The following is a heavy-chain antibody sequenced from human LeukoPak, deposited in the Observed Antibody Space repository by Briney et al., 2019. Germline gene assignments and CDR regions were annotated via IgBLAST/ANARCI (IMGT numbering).Heavy chain of an antibody. D-gene: IGHD1-26*01. CDR2: ISGYNGNT. J-gene: IGHJ4*02. V-gene: IGHV1-18*01. Sequence: ASVKVSCKASGYTFTSYGISWVRQAPGQVLEPMAWISGYNGNTNYAQKLQGRVTMTTDTYTSTAYMELMSLRSDDTAVYYCARGGLYGGSPDYWGQGTLVIVSS. CDR3: ARGGLYGGSPDY. CDR1: GYTFTSYG.